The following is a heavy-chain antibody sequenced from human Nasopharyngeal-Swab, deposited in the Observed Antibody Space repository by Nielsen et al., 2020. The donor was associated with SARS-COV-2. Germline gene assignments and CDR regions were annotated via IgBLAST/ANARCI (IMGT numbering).Heavy chain of an antibody. D-gene: IGHD3-3*02. CDR3: AKSLGHFYCEDSAPQN. CDR2: IDWKSGKI. V-gene: IGHV3-9*01. CDR1: EITFDDSV. J-gene: IGHJ4*01. Sequence: GGSLRLSCTASEITFDDSVMHWVRQAPGKGLEWVSGIDWKSGKIAYAGSVKGRFTISRDRARKSLFLQMKSLRTDDTALYFCAKSLGHFYCEDSAPQNWGHGTKVTVSS.